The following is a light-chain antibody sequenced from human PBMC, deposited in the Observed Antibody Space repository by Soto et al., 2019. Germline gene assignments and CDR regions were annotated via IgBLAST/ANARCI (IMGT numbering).Light chain of an antibody. J-gene: IGKJ1*01. CDR2: WAS. Sequence: DIVLTQSPDSLTVPLGERATINCKSSQSLLYSSNNKNYLAWYQQKPGHPPKLLIYWASTRESGVPDRFSGNGSGTDFTLTISSLQADDVAIFYCHQYYSTPATFGQGTKVEIK. CDR1: QSLLYSSNNKNY. CDR3: HQYYSTPAT. V-gene: IGKV4-1*01.